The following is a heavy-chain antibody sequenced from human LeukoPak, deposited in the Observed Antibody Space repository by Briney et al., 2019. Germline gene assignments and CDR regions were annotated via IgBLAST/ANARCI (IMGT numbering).Heavy chain of an antibody. V-gene: IGHV4-59*01. J-gene: IGHJ4*02. CDR1: GGSISSYY. CDR3: ARDRERSAGKPQYYFDY. Sequence: SETLSLTCTVSGGSISSYYWSWIRQPPGKGLEWIGYIYYSGSTNYNPSLKSRITISVDTSKNQFSLKLSSVTAADTAVYYCARDRERSAGKPQYYFDYWGQGTLVTVSS. D-gene: IGHD6-19*01. CDR2: IYYSGST.